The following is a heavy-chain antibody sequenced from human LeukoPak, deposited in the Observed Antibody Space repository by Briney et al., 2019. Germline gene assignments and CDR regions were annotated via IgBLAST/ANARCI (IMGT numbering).Heavy chain of an antibody. J-gene: IGHJ4*02. CDR2: ISSGGTTI. CDR3: ARDPGSGYEEHFDY. Sequence: HPGGSLRLSCAASEFTFSIYEMNWVRQAPGKGLGWVSYISSGGTTIYYADSVKGRFTISRDNAKDSLYLQMNSLRAEDTAVYYCARDPGSGYEEHFDYWGQGTLVTVSS. CDR1: EFTFSIYE. V-gene: IGHV3-48*03. D-gene: IGHD5-12*01.